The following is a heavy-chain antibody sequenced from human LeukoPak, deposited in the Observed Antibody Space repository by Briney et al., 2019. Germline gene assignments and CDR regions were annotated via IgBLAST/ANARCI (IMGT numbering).Heavy chain of an antibody. CDR2: IYYSGST. CDR1: GGSISSSSYY. D-gene: IGHD4-17*01. J-gene: IGHJ4*02. Sequence: PSGTLSLTCTVSGGSISSSSYYWGWIRQPPGKGLEWIGSIYYSGSTYYNPSLKSRVTISVDTSKNQFSLKLSSVTAADTAVYYCARRNYGDSRTYWGQGTLVTVSS. V-gene: IGHV4-39*07. CDR3: ARRNYGDSRTY.